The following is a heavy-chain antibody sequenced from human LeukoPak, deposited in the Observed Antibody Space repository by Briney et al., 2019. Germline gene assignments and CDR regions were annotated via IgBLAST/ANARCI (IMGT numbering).Heavy chain of an antibody. V-gene: IGHV1-2*06. CDR1: GYTFTGYY. Sequence: ASVKVSCKASGYTFTGYYIHLVRQAPGQGLEWMGRINPNTGGTGYAQKFQGRVTMTRDTSITTAYMELSRLTSDDTAIYYCAKVPPCITAAGNWLGPWGQGALVTVSS. D-gene: IGHD6-13*01. CDR2: INPNTGGT. CDR3: AKVPPCITAAGNWLGP. J-gene: IGHJ5*02.